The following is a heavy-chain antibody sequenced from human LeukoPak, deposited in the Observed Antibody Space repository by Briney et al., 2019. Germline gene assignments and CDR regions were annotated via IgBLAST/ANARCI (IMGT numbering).Heavy chain of an antibody. V-gene: IGHV3-23*01. Sequence: GGSLRLSCVASGFTFSSYAMSWVRQAPGKGQEWVSAISGSGGSTYYADSVKGRFTISRDNSKNTLYLQMNGLRAEDTAVYYCAKEPPGIAVAGLFDYWGQGTLVTFSS. CDR3: AKEPPGIAVAGLFDY. CDR1: GFTFSSYA. D-gene: IGHD6-19*01. J-gene: IGHJ4*02. CDR2: ISGSGGST.